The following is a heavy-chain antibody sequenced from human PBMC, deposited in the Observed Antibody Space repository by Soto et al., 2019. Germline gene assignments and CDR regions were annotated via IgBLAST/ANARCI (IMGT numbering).Heavy chain of an antibody. D-gene: IGHD3-10*01. J-gene: IGHJ4*02. V-gene: IGHV3-7*01. CDR1: GFTFSSYW. CDR2: IKEDGSEK. Sequence: EVQVVESGRGLVQPGGSLRLSCAASGFTFSSYWMSWVRQAPGKGLEWVANIKEDGSEKNYVDSVKGQFTISRDNAKNSLYLQMNSLRAEDTAVYYCARERYYYGSGDYWGQGTLVTVSS. CDR3: ARERYYYGSGDY.